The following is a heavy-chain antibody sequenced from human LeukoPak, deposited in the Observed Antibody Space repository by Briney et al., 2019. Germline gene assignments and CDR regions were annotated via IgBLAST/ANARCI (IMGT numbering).Heavy chain of an antibody. CDR2: IYYSGST. D-gene: IGHD2-2*01. CDR3: ARVDCSSTSCYPYNWFDP. V-gene: IGHV4-39*07. CDR1: GGSISSSSYY. Sequence: PSETLSLTCTVSGGSISSSSYYWGWIRQPPGKGLEWIGSIYYSGSTYYNPSLKSRVTISVDTSKNQFSLKLSSVTAADTAVYYCARVDCSSTSCYPYNWFDPWGQGTLVTVSS. J-gene: IGHJ5*02.